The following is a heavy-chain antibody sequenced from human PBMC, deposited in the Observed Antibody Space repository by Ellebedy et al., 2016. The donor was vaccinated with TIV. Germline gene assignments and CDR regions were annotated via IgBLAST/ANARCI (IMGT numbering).Heavy chain of an antibody. D-gene: IGHD3-3*01. Sequence: GESLKISCAASGFNFNTYWMNWVRQAPGKGLEWVANIKQDGSERYYADSVKGRFTISRDNSRSSLFLPMNNFRAEDTGVYFCAKNSHDFWSGYHLDYWGQGTLLTVSS. CDR3: AKNSHDFWSGYHLDY. CDR2: IKQDGSER. J-gene: IGHJ4*02. V-gene: IGHV3-7*01. CDR1: GFNFNTYW.